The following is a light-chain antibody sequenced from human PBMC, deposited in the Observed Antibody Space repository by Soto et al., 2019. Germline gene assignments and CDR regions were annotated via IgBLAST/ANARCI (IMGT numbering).Light chain of an antibody. CDR2: GNS. CDR3: QSYDSSLSGSEV. CDR1: SSNIGAGHD. Sequence: QSVLTQPPSVSGAPGQRVTISCTGSSSNIGAGHDVHWYQQLPGTAPKLLIYGNSNRPSGVPDRFSGSKSGTSASLAITGLQAEDEADYYCQSYDSSLSGSEVFGTGTKATVL. J-gene: IGLJ1*01. V-gene: IGLV1-40*01.